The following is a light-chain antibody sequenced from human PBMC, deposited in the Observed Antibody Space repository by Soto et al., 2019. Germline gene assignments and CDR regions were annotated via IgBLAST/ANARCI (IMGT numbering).Light chain of an antibody. CDR1: QNVGSRY. Sequence: EIVLTQSPGTLSLSPGERATLSCRASQNVGSRYLAWYQQKPGQAPRLLIYGTSNRATGIPDRFSGSGSGTEFSLTISSLEPGDLAVYYCQQYGSSPRTFGQGTKVEIK. CDR2: GTS. J-gene: IGKJ1*01. V-gene: IGKV3-20*01. CDR3: QQYGSSPRT.